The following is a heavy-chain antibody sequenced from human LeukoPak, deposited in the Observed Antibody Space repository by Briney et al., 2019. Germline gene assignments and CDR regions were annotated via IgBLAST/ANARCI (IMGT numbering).Heavy chain of an antibody. V-gene: IGHV3-74*01. D-gene: IGHD2-15*01. CDR2: ITSDGSAT. CDR3: ARDAAPGYFDL. CDR1: GFTFSSYW. Sequence: GGSLRLSCAASGFTFSSYWMSWVRQGPGKGLAWVSRITSDGSATGYADSVKGRFTISRDNAKNTLYLHMDSLRAEDTAVYYCARDAAPGYFDLWGRGTLVTVSS. J-gene: IGHJ2*01.